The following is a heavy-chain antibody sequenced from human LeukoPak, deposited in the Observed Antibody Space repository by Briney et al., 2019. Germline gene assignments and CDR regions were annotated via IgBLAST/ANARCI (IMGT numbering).Heavy chain of an antibody. Sequence: SVTVSCKASGGTFSRFTISWVRQAPGQGFEWMGGITPIFGTANFAQKFQGRVSITADESTSTAFMELSSLRSEDTAVYYCAREWGLESSGYYYAYWGQGTLVTVSS. CDR3: AREWGLESSGYYYAY. CDR2: ITPIFGTA. V-gene: IGHV1-69*01. J-gene: IGHJ4*02. CDR1: GGTFSRFT. D-gene: IGHD3-22*01.